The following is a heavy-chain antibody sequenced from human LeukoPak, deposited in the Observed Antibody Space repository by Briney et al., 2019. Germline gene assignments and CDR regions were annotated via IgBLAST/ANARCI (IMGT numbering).Heavy chain of an antibody. J-gene: IGHJ4*02. CDR2: IYYSGST. CDR3: ARRVVVAATQRRYYFDY. D-gene: IGHD2-15*01. Sequence: SETLSLTCTVSGGSISSYYWSWIRQPPGKGLEWIGYIYYSGSTNYNPSLKSRVTISVDTSKNQFSLKLSSVTAADTAVYCCARRVVVAATQRRYYFDYWGQGTLVTVSS. V-gene: IGHV4-59*08. CDR1: GGSISSYY.